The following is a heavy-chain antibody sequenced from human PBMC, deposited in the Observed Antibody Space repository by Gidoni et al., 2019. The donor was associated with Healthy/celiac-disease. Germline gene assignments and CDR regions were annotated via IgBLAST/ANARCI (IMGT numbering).Heavy chain of an antibody. J-gene: IGHJ3*02. CDR2: INPSGGST. V-gene: IGHV1-46*03. CDR3: ARATSDYYDSSGYYSSGSAFDI. CDR1: GYTFTSYY. D-gene: IGHD3-22*01. Sequence: QVQLVQSGAEVKKPGASVKVSCKASGYTFTSYYMHWVRQAPGQGLEWMGIINPSGGSTSYAQKFQGRVTMTRDTSTSTVYMELSSLRSEDTAVYYCARATSDYYDSSGYYSSGSAFDIWGQGTMVTVSS.